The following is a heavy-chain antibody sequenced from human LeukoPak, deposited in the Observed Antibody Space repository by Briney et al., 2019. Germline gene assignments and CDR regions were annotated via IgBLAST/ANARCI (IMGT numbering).Heavy chain of an antibody. CDR1: GGSISSSSYY. CDR2: IYYSGTT. J-gene: IGHJ3*02. Sequence: PSETLSLTCTVSGGSISSSSYYWGWIRQPPGKGLEWIGSIYYSGTTYYNPSLKSRVTISVYPSKNQFSLRLTSVTAADTAVYYCARLEGRPRDAFDIWGQGTMVTVSS. V-gene: IGHV4-39*01. CDR3: ARLEGRPRDAFDI.